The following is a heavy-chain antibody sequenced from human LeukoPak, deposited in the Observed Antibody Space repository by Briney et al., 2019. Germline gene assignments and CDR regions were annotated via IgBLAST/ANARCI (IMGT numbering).Heavy chain of an antibody. CDR1: GGSITSHY. CDR2: ISYSGST. J-gene: IGHJ4*02. D-gene: IGHD3-9*01. CDR3: ASDSAMRY. Sequence: SPETLSLTCTVSGGSITSHYWSWIRQSPGKGLEWIGYISYSGSTIYSPSLMSRVTISVDTPKNQLSLKLRSVTAADTALYYCASDSAMRYWGQGTLVTVSS. V-gene: IGHV4-59*11.